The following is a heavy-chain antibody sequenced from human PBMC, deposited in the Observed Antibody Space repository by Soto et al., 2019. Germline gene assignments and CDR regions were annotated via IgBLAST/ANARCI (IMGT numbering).Heavy chain of an antibody. V-gene: IGHV3-23*01. Sequence: PGGSLRLSCAASGFTFSSFAMSWVRQAPGKGLEWVSTINESGGSTYYADSVKGRFTISRDNSKNMLFLQINGLRAEDTAVYYCAKDPPTTGTTFDYWGRGTLVTVSS. CDR3: AKDPPTTGTTFDY. D-gene: IGHD1-1*01. CDR1: GFTFSSFA. CDR2: INESGGST. J-gene: IGHJ4*02.